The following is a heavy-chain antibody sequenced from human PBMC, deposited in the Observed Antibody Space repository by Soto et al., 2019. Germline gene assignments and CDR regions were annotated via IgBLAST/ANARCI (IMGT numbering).Heavy chain of an antibody. CDR1: GFTFSNYW. D-gene: IGHD3-3*01. V-gene: IGHV3-7*03. CDR2: INEDGRVK. Sequence: PGGSLRLSCAASGFTFSNYWMNWVRQAPGRGMEWVAKINEDGRVKYFADSVMGRFTISRDNAKNSVFLQMSRLRAEDTAIYYCAKDVEWSLDFWGQGALVTVSS. CDR3: AKDVEWSLDF. J-gene: IGHJ4*02.